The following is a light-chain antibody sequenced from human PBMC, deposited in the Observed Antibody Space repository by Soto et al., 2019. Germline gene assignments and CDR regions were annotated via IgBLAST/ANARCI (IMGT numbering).Light chain of an antibody. Sequence: QPVLTQSSSASASLGSSVKLTCTLSSGHSSYIIAWHQQKPGKAPRYLMKLEGSGSYNKGSGVPARFSGSSSRADRYLTISNLQFEEEADYCCATWDSSTRVFGGGTKLTVL. V-gene: IGLV4-60*02. CDR2: LEGSGSY. J-gene: IGLJ2*01. CDR1: SGHSSYI. CDR3: ATWDSSTRV.